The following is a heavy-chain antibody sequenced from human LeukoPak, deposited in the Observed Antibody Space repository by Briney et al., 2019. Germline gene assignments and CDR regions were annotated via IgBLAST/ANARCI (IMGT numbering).Heavy chain of an antibody. V-gene: IGHV2-26*01. J-gene: IGHJ4*02. Sequence: ESGPVLVTPTETLTLTCTVSGFSLSNARMGVSWIRQPPGKALEWLAHIFSNDEKSYSTSLKSRLTISKDTSKSQVVLTMTNMDPVDTATYYCARITGYCSGGSCRYFDYWGQGTLVTVSS. D-gene: IGHD2-15*01. CDR3: ARITGYCSGGSCRYFDY. CDR1: GFSLSNARMG. CDR2: IFSNDEK.